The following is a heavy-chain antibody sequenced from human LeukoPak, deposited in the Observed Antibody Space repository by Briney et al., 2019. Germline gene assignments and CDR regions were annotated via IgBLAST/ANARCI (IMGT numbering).Heavy chain of an antibody. V-gene: IGHV3-21*01. Sequence: GGSLRLSCAASGFTFSSYSMNWVRQAPWKELEWVSSISSSSSYIYYADSVKGRFTISRDNAKNSLYLQMNSLRAEDTAVYYCARGRGEYDILTGSAFDIWGQGTMVTVSS. CDR2: ISSSSSYI. D-gene: IGHD3-9*01. J-gene: IGHJ3*02. CDR1: GFTFSSYS. CDR3: ARGRGEYDILTGSAFDI.